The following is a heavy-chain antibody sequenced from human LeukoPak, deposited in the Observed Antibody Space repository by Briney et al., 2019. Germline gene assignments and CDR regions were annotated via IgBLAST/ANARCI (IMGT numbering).Heavy chain of an antibody. D-gene: IGHD2-15*01. J-gene: IGHJ6*03. V-gene: IGHV3-21*01. CDR3: AREVGGPLGYYYMDV. CDR1: GFTSSSYS. CDR2: ISSSSSYI. Sequence: GGSLRLSCAASGFTSSSYSMNWVRQAPGKGLEWVSSISSSSSYIYYADSVKGRFTISRDNAKNSLYLQMNSLRAEDTAVYYCAREVGGPLGYYYMDVWGKGTTVTISS.